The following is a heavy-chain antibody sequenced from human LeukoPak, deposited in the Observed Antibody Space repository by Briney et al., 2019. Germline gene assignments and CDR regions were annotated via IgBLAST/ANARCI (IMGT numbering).Heavy chain of an antibody. V-gene: IGHV4-34*01. Sequence: SETLSLTCAVYGGSFSGYYWSWIRQPPGKGLEWIGEINHSGSTNYNPSLKSRVTISVDTSKNQFSLKLNSVTAADTAVYYCARGNSHYGSGSYSLPFFDYWGLGNPVTVSS. D-gene: IGHD3-10*01. CDR2: INHSGST. J-gene: IGHJ4*02. CDR1: GGSFSGYY. CDR3: ARGNSHYGSGSYSLPFFDY.